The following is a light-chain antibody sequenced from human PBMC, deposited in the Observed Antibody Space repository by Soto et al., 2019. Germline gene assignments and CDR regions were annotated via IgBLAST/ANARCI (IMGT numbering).Light chain of an antibody. CDR2: AAS. J-gene: IGKJ5*01. CDR1: QGISSY. Sequence: AIRMTQSPSSLSASKEDIVTITFRASQGISSYLAWYQQKPGKAPKLLIYAASTLQSGVPSRFSGSGSGTDFTLTISCLQSEDFATYYCQQANSFLGITFGQGTRLEI. CDR3: QQANSFLGIT. V-gene: IGKV1-8*01.